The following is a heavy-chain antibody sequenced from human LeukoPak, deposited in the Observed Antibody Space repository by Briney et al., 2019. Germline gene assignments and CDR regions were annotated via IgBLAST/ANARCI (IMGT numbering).Heavy chain of an antibody. D-gene: IGHD3-10*01. CDR3: AKAVRGVIDY. Sequence: SLRLSXAASGFTFSYYWMNWVRQAPGKGLEWVANIKQDGSEKYYVDSVKGRFTISRDNAKKSLDLQMNSLRAEDTAVYYCAKAVRGVIDYWGQGTLVTVSS. CDR2: IKQDGSEK. V-gene: IGHV3-7*01. CDR1: GFTFSYYW. J-gene: IGHJ4*02.